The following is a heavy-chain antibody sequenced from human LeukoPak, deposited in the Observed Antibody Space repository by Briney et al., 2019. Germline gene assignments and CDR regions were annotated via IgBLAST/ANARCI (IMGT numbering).Heavy chain of an antibody. CDR1: GFTFSSYA. Sequence: PGGSLRLSCAASGFTFSSYAMHWVRQAPGKGLEWVAAISYDGSIKYSADSVKGRFTISRDNSKNTLYLQMNSLRAEDTAVYYCAKQPRRIQLWYSDYWGQGTLVTVSS. D-gene: IGHD5-18*01. CDR2: ISYDGSIK. V-gene: IGHV3-30*04. CDR3: AKQPRRIQLWYSDY. J-gene: IGHJ4*02.